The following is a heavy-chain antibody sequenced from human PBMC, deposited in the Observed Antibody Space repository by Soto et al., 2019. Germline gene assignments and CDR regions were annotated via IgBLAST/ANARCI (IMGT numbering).Heavy chain of an antibody. CDR3: ARVAPIAAAGGGDY. CDR1: GGSISSSSYY. V-gene: IGHV4-39*07. Sequence: SETLSLTCTVSGGSISSSSYYWGWIRQPPGKGLEWIGSIYYSGSTYYNPSLKSRVTISVDKSKNQFSLKLSSVTAADTAVYYCARVAPIAAAGGGDYWGQGTLVTVSS. CDR2: IYYSGST. D-gene: IGHD6-13*01. J-gene: IGHJ4*02.